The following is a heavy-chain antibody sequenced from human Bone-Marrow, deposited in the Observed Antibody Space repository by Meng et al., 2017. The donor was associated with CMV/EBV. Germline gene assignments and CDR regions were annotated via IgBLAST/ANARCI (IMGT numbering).Heavy chain of an antibody. CDR2: ISAYNGNT. V-gene: IGHV1-18*01. J-gene: IGHJ4*02. D-gene: IGHD5-12*01. CDR1: GYTFTSYG. CDR3: ALLTARYSGYDRGSDY. Sequence: ASVKVSCKASGYTFTSYGISWVRQAPGQGLEWMGWISAYNGNTNYAQKLQGRVTMTTDTSTSTANMELRSLRSDDTAVYYCALLTARYSGYDRGSDYWGQGTLVTVSS.